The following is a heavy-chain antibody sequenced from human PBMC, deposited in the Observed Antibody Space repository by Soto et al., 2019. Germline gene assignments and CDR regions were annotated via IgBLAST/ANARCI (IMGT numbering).Heavy chain of an antibody. CDR3: ARDVDY. V-gene: IGHV3-72*01. J-gene: IGHJ4*02. CDR2: TRNKANSYTT. Sequence: EVQLVESGGGLVQPGGSLRLSCAASGFTFSDHYMDWVRQAPGKGLEWVGRTRNKANSYTTEYAASVKGRFTISRDDTNNSLYLQMNSLKTEDTAVYYCARDVDYWGQGTLVTVSS. CDR1: GFTFSDHY.